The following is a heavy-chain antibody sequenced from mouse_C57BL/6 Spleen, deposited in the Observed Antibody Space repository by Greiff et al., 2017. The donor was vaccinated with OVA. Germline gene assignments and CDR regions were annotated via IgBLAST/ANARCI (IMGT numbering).Heavy chain of an antibody. CDR2: ISDGGSYT. CDR3: ARDEGYDYGGYFDY. D-gene: IGHD2-4*01. V-gene: IGHV5-4*01. Sequence: EVQGVESGGGLVKPGGSLKLSCAASGFTFSSYAMSWVRQTPEKRLEWVATISDGGSYTYYPDNVKGRFTISRDNAKNNLYLQMSHLKSEDTAMYYCARDEGYDYGGYFDYWGQGTTLTVSS. CDR1: GFTFSSYA. J-gene: IGHJ2*01.